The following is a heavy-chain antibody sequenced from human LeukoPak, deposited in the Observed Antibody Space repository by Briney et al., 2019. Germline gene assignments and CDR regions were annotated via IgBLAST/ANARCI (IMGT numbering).Heavy chain of an antibody. CDR2: INPNSGAT. Sequence: SSVKVSCKASGYTFTGYHMHWVRQAPGQGLEWMAWINPNSGATDYAQKFQGRVTMTRDTSASTAYMELSRLRSDDTAVYYCARLNGNHFDYWGQGTLVTVSS. CDR3: ARLNGNHFDY. CDR1: GYTFTGYH. J-gene: IGHJ4*02. D-gene: IGHD1-14*01. V-gene: IGHV1-2*02.